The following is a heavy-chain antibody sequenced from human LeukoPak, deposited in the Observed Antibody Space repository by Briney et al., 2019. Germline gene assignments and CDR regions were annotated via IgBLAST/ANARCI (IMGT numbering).Heavy chain of an antibody. CDR1: GGSISSYY. Sequence: SETLSLTCTVSGGSISSYYWSWIRQPPGKGLEWIGYIYYSGSTNYNPSLKSRVTISVDTSKNQFSLKLSSVTAADTAVYYCARSVLLEYCSSTSCSKGTFDYWGQGTLVTVSS. V-gene: IGHV4-59*01. CDR2: IYYSGST. CDR3: ARSVLLEYCSSTSCSKGTFDY. D-gene: IGHD2-2*01. J-gene: IGHJ4*02.